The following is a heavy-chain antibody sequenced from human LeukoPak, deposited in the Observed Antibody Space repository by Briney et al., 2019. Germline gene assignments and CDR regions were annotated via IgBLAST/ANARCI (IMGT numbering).Heavy chain of an antibody. Sequence: AGPALVKPTQTLTLTCTFSGFSLSTSGMCVSWIRQPPGKALEWLARIDWDDDKYYSTSLKTRLTSSLYTSKNQVVLTMTNMDPVDTATYYCARILHLDGDYGNYYYGMDVWSQETPVTVSS. D-gene: IGHD4-17*01. CDR1: GFSLSTSGMC. J-gene: IGHJ6*02. V-gene: IGHV2-70*11. CDR3: ARILHLDGDYGNYYYGMDV. CDR2: IDWDDDK.